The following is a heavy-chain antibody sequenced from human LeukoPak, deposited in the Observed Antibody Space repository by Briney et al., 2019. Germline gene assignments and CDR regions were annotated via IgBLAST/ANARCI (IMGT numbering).Heavy chain of an antibody. CDR2: IRHDGGEK. J-gene: IGHJ4*02. V-gene: IGHV3-33*01. CDR3: ASTGSSWYENY. D-gene: IGHD6-13*01. Sequence: PGRSLRLSCAASGSSFSGYGLHWVRQAPGKGLKWVAAIRHDGGEKWYADSVQGRFTISRDDSNSTLYLQMGSLRAEDMAVYYCASTGSSWYENYWGQGTLVTVSS. CDR1: GSSFSGYG.